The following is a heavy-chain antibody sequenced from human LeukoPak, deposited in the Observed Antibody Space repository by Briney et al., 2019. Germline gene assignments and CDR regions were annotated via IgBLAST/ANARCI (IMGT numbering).Heavy chain of an antibody. V-gene: IGHV3-30*18. D-gene: IGHD2-15*01. J-gene: IGHJ4*02. CDR1: GFTFSSYG. CDR2: ISYDGSNK. Sequence: GGSLRLSCAASGFTFSSYGMHWVRQAPGKGLEWVAVISYDGSNKYYADSVKGRFTISRDNSKNTLYLQMNSLRAEDTAVYYCAKARYGGSCYSWGQGTLVTVSS. CDR3: AKARYGGSCYS.